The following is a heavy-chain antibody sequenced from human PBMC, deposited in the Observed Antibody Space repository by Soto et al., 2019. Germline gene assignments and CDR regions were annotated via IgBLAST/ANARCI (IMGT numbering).Heavy chain of an antibody. CDR1: GFTFSSYA. J-gene: IGHJ4*02. CDR2: ISYDGSSK. CDR3: GKCSSTSCHLGSDY. Sequence: VQLVESGGGLVKPGGSLRLSCAASGFTFSSYAMHWVRQAPGKGLEWVALISYDGSSKYYADSVKGRFTISRDNSKNTLDLQMNSLRAEDTAVHYCGKCSSTSCHLGSDYWGQGTLVTVSS. D-gene: IGHD2-2*01. V-gene: IGHV3-30-3*01.